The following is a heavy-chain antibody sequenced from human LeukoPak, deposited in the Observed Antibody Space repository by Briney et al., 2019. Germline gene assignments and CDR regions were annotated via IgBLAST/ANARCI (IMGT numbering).Heavy chain of an antibody. CDR1: GFSFSTYA. CDR3: LDSSGPDY. CDR2: ISGSGGSA. D-gene: IGHD3-22*01. J-gene: IGHJ4*02. V-gene: IGHV3-23*01. Sequence: PGGSLRLSCAASGFSFSTYAMSWVRQAPGKGLEWVSAISGSGGSAYYADSVKGRFTISRDNSKNTLYLQMNSLRAEDTAVYYCLDSSGPDYWGQGTLVTVSS.